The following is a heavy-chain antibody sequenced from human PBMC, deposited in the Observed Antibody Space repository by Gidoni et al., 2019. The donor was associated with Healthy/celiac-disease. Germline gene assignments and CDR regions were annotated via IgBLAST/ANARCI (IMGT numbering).Heavy chain of an antibody. J-gene: IGHJ6*02. D-gene: IGHD3-10*01. CDR1: GGSISSSNW. V-gene: IGHV4-4*02. CDR2: IYHSGST. Sequence: QVQLQESGPGLVKPSGTLSLTCAVSGGSISSSNWWSWVRQPPGKGLEWIGEIYHSGSTNYNPSLKSRVTISVDKSKNQFSLKLSSVTAADTAVYYCARYYYGSGSPSHYYYYGMDVWGQGTTVTVSS. CDR3: ARYYYGSGSPSHYYYYGMDV.